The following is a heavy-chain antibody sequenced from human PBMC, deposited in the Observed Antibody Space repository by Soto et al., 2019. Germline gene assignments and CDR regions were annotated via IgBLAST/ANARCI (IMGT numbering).Heavy chain of an antibody. CDR2: IYPGDSET. J-gene: IGHJ5*02. V-gene: IGHV5-51*01. D-gene: IGHD3-22*01. CDR1: GYSFTTYW. Sequence: GESLKISCKGSGYSFTTYWIGWVRQMPGIGLEWMGLIYPGDSETRYSPSFQGQVTISADKSISTAYLQWSSLKASDTAMYYCARLARQSYHYDXSNYYTXWFDPWGQGTLVTVSS. CDR3: ARLARQSYHYDXSNYYTXWFDP.